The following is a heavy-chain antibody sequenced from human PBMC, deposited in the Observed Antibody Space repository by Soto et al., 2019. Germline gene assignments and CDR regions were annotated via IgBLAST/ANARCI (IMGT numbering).Heavy chain of an antibody. V-gene: IGHV1-69*06. J-gene: IGHJ6*02. CDR2: IIPIFGTA. CDR1: GGTFSSYA. D-gene: IGHD2-2*01. CDR3: XXXXXXEPAAISYYYYYGXXX. Sequence: QVQLVQSGAEVKKPGSSVKVSCKASGGTFSSYAISWVRQAPGQGLEWMGGIIPIFGTANYAQKFQGRDTXTPXKSTSTAYIELSSLRSEDTAVYYCXXXXXXEPAAISYYYYYGXXXWGQ.